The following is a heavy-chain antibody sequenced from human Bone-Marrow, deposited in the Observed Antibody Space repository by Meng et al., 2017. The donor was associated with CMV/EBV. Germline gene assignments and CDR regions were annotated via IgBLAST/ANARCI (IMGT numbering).Heavy chain of an antibody. D-gene: IGHD2-2*01. CDR3: ASVVVPAAFNY. J-gene: IGHJ4*02. CDR2: ISSSSSYI. Sequence: GESLKIPCAASGFTFSSYSMNWVRQAPGKGLEWVSSISSSSSYIYYADSVKGRFTISRDNAKNSLYLQMNSLRAEDTAVYYCASVVVPAAFNYWGQGTLVTVSS. V-gene: IGHV3-21*01. CDR1: GFTFSSYS.